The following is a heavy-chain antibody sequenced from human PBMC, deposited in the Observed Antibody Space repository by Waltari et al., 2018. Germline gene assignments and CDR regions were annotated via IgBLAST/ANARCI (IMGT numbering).Heavy chain of an antibody. Sequence: QVQLVQSGAEVKKPGASVKVSCKASGYTFTSYAMHWVRQAPGQRLEWMGWINDGNGNTKYSQKCQGRVTSTRDTSASTAYMELSSLRSEDTAVYYCARDRYCSGGSCYGAGGAFDIWGQGTMVTVSS. CDR3: ARDRYCSGGSCYGAGGAFDI. CDR2: INDGNGNT. CDR1: GYTFTSYA. J-gene: IGHJ3*02. D-gene: IGHD2-15*01. V-gene: IGHV1-3*01.